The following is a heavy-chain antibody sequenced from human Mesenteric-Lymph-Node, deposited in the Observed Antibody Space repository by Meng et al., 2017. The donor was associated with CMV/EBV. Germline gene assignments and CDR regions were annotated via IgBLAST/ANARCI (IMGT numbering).Heavy chain of an antibody. J-gene: IGHJ4*02. CDR1: GGNFSSYA. V-gene: IGHV1-69*05. D-gene: IGHD4-23*01. CDR3: ARRGGNSDFDY. Sequence: SGKASGGNFSSYAISWVRQDPGQGLEWMGGIIPIFGTANYAQKFQGRVTITTDESTSTAYMELSSLRSEDTAVYYCARRGGNSDFDYWGQGTLVTVSS. CDR2: IIPIFGTA.